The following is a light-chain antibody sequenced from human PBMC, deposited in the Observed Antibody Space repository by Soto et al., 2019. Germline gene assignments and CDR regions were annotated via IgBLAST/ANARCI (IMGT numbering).Light chain of an antibody. CDR3: QRYDISPT. CDR1: QIFPSSY. V-gene: IGKV3-20*01. J-gene: IGKJ4*01. Sequence: EIVLTQSPGTLSLSPGERATLSCRASQIFPSSYLAWYQQKPGQAPRLLVYGASSRATGIPDRFFGSGSGTDFILTISRLEPEYFAVYYCQRYDISPTFDGGTKVEIK. CDR2: GAS.